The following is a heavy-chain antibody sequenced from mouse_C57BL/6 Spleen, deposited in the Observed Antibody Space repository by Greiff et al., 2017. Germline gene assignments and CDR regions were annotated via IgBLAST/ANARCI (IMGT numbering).Heavy chain of an antibody. J-gene: IGHJ4*01. CDR2: INPYNGGT. Sequence: EVQLQQSGPVLVKPGASVKMSCKASGYTFTDYYMNWVKQSHGKSLEWIGVINPYNGGTSYNQKFKGKATLTVDKSSSTAYMELNSLTSEDSAVYYCAREAPAMDYWGQGTSVTVSS. V-gene: IGHV1-19*01. CDR1: GYTFTDYY. CDR3: AREAPAMDY.